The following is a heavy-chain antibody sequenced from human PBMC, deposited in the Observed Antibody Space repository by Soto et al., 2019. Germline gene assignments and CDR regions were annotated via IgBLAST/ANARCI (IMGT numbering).Heavy chain of an antibody. Sequence: QVQLVQSGAEVKKPGSSVKVSCKASGGTFSSYAISWVRQAPGQGLEWMGGIIPIFGTANYAQKFQGRVTISADEPTSTAYIEVSSLRCEDKAVDYRYCSSPSRYIFYYGMDVWGQGTTVTV. D-gene: IGHD2-2*02. J-gene: IGHJ6*02. CDR1: GGTFSSYA. V-gene: IGHV1-69*01. CDR3: YCSSPSRYIFYYGMDV. CDR2: IIPIFGTA.